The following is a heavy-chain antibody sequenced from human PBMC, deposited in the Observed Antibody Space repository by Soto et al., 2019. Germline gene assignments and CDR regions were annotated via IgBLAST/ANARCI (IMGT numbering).Heavy chain of an antibody. CDR1: GGSISSYD. CDR3: ARDLWGYCGADCYPLDV. J-gene: IGHJ6*02. D-gene: IGHD2-21*02. CDR2: MYNTGST. Sequence: SETLXLTWTVSGGSISSYDWSWIRQPPGKGLEWIGYMYNTGSTIYNPSLKSRVTISVDTSKNQFSLKLNSVTAADTAVYYCARDLWGYCGADCYPLDVWGQGTTVTVS. V-gene: IGHV4-59*01.